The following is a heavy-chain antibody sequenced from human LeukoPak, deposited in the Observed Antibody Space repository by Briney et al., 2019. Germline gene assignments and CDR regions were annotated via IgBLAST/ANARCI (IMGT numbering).Heavy chain of an antibody. CDR2: IYYSGST. Sequence: SETLSLTCTVSGGSISSYYWSWIRQPPGKGLEWIGYIYYSGSTNYNPSLKSRVTISVDTSKNQFSLKLSSVTAADTAVYYCARLLTGGLYYFDYWGQGTLVTVSS. V-gene: IGHV4-59*08. D-gene: IGHD3-9*01. CDR1: GGSISSYY. CDR3: ARLLTGGLYYFDY. J-gene: IGHJ4*02.